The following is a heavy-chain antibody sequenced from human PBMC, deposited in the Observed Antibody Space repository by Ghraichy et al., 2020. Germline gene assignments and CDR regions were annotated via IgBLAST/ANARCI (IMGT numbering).Heavy chain of an antibody. V-gene: IGHV4-61*01. CDR2: IHYRGAS. D-gene: IGHD1/OR15-1a*01. Sequence: ESLNISCTVAGGSVSSASYYWNWIRQPPGKALEWIWLIHYRGASYYNPSLQSRLTISVDTSKNQISLKLRSVTAADRAVYYYARATNPNFYSYYGLDVWGQGTTVTVSS. J-gene: IGHJ6*02. CDR1: GGSVSSASYY. CDR3: ARATNPNFYSYYGLDV.